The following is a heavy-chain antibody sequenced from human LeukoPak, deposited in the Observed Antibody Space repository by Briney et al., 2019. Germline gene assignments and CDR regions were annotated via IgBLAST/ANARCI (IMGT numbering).Heavy chain of an antibody. J-gene: IGHJ4*02. Sequence: GGSLRLSCAASGFTFDDYGMTWVRQGPGKGLEWVSAINWNGGHTAYADSLKGRFTITRDNTNNSLYLYMISLRAEDTAFYYCARIDRAGTTGYFDYWGQGALVTVSS. CDR3: ARIDRAGTTGYFDY. V-gene: IGHV3-20*04. CDR2: INWNGGHT. CDR1: GFTFDDYG. D-gene: IGHD1-1*01.